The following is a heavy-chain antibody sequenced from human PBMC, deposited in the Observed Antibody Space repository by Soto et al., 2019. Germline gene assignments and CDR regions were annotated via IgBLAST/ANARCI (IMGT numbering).Heavy chain of an antibody. J-gene: IGHJ6*02. Sequence: PGGSLRLSCAASGFTFSSYAMSWVRQAPGKGLEWVSAISGSGGSTYYADSVKGRFTISRDNSKNTLYLQMNSLRAEDTAVYYCARDSASNYYYYGMDVWGQGTTVTAP. CDR2: ISGSGGST. D-gene: IGHD3-10*01. CDR3: ARDSASNYYYYGMDV. V-gene: IGHV3-23*01. CDR1: GFTFSSYA.